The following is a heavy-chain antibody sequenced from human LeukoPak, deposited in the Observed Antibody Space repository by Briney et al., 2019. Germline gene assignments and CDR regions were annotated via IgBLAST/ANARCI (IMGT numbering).Heavy chain of an antibody. CDR3: ARDHGSGSYPGYYYYVMDV. Sequence: GRSLRLSCAASGFTFSNYAMHWVRQAPGKGLEWVVVISYDGSNKYYADSVKGRFTISRDNSKNTLYLQMNSLRAEDTAVYYCARDHGSGSYPGYYYYVMDVWGQGTTVTVSS. CDR2: ISYDGSNK. J-gene: IGHJ6*02. D-gene: IGHD1-26*01. V-gene: IGHV3-30-3*01. CDR1: GFTFSNYA.